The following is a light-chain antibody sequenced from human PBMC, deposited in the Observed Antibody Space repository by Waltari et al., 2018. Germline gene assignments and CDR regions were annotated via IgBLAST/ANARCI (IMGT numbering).Light chain of an antibody. CDR2: AAS. V-gene: IGKV1-27*01. J-gene: IGKJ3*01. CDR3: QKYNSAPRT. Sequence: DIQMTQSPSSLSASVGDRVTITCRASQGISNYLAWYQQKPGKVPKLLIYAASTLQSGVPSRFSGSGSGTDFTLTISSLQPEDGATYYCQKYNSAPRTFGPGTKVDI. CDR1: QGISNY.